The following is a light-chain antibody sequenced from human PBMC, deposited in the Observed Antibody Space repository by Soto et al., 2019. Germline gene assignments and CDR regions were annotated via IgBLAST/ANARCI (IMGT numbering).Light chain of an antibody. J-gene: IGLJ1*01. CDR3: AALDDSLNGLV. CDR1: SSNIGSNP. CDR2: NNN. V-gene: IGLV1-44*01. Sequence: QAVVTQPPSASGTPGQRVTISCSGSSSNIGSNPVNWYQQLPGTAPKLLIYNNNQRPSAVPDRVSGSNSGPSATLAISGLQSEDEADYYCAALDDSLNGLVFGTGTKLTVL.